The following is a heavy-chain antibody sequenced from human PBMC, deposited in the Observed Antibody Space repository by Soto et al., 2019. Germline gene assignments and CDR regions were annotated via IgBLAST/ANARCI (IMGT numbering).Heavy chain of an antibody. Sequence: QVQLQESGPGLVKPSETLSLTCTVSGGSISSYYWSWIRQPPGKGLEWIGYIYYSGSTNYNPSLKSRVKISVDTSKNQFSLKLTSVTAEDTDVYYCARRYGSAFDFWGQGTMVTVSS. CDR2: IYYSGST. CDR3: ARRYGSAFDF. CDR1: GGSISSYY. D-gene: IGHD3-10*01. J-gene: IGHJ3*01. V-gene: IGHV4-59*01.